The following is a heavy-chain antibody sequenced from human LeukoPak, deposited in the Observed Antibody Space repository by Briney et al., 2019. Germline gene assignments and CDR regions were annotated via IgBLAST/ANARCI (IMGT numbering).Heavy chain of an antibody. J-gene: IGHJ6*02. CDR1: GGSISSYY. V-gene: IGHV4-59*08. Sequence: PSETLSLTCTVSGGSISSYYWGWIRQPPGKGLEWIGYIYYSGSTNYNPSLKSRVTISVDTSKNQFSLKLSSVTAADTAVYYCARHMVNYYYYGMDVWGQGTTVTVSS. D-gene: IGHD5-18*01. CDR3: ARHMVNYYYYGMDV. CDR2: IYYSGST.